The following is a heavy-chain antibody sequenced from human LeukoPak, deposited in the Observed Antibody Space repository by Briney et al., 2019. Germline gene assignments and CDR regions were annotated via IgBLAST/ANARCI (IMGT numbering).Heavy chain of an antibody. D-gene: IGHD1-26*01. CDR1: GGSISSSSYY. J-gene: IGHJ4*02. Sequence: PSETLSLTCTVSGGSISSSSYYWGWIRQPPGKGLEWIGSIYYSGSTYYNPSLKSRVTISVDTSKNQFSLKLSSVTAADTAVYYCARKCGSGSYSFDYWGQGTLVTVSS. V-gene: IGHV4-39*01. CDR3: ARKCGSGSYSFDY. CDR2: IYYSGST.